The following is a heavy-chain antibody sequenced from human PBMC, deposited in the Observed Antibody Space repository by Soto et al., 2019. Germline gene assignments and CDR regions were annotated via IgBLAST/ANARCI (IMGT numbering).Heavy chain of an antibody. V-gene: IGHV3-7*03. CDR2: IKQDGSEK. CDR1: GFTFSRYW. D-gene: IGHD6-13*01. CDR3: AREGVGSSSWVDY. J-gene: IGHJ4*02. Sequence: EVQLVESGGGLVQPGGSLRLSCAASGFTFSRYWMSWVRQAPGKGLEWVANIKQDGSEKYYVDSVKGRFTIYRDNAKNSLYLQMNSLRAEDTAVYYCAREGVGSSSWVDYWGQGTLVTVSS.